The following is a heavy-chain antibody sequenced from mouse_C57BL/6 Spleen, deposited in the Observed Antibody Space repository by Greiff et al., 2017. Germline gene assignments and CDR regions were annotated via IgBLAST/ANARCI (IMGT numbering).Heavy chain of an antibody. CDR2: LYPGNSDT. D-gene: IGHD4-1*01. CDR3: TSQDSWDRAWFAY. Sequence: VQLQQSGTVLARPGASVKMSCKTSGYTFTSYWMHWVKQRPGQGLEWIGALYPGNSDTSYNQKFKGKAKLTAVTSASTAYMELSSLTNEDSAVYYCTSQDSWDRAWFAYWGQGTLVTVSA. CDR1: GYTFTSYW. J-gene: IGHJ3*01. V-gene: IGHV1-5*01.